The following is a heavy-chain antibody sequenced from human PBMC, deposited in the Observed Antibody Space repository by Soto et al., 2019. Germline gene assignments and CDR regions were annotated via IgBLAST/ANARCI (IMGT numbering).Heavy chain of an antibody. CDR3: ARKRSFRSGWFSN. V-gene: IGHV5-51*01. CDR1: GYSFSSDW. CDR2: IYPGDSDT. D-gene: IGHD6-19*01. J-gene: IGHJ4*02. Sequence: LKISCKGSGYSFSSDWIGWVRQMPGKGLELMGIIYPGDSDTRYSPSFQGQVTISVDKSISTAYLQWSSLKASDSAMYYCARKRSFRSGWFSNWGQGTQVTVSS.